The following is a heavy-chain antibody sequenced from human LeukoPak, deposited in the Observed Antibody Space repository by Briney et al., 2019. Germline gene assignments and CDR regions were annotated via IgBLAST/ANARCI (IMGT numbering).Heavy chain of an antibody. Sequence: PGGSLRLSCAASGFTFSDYYMSWIRQAPGKGLEWVSYISSSGSTIYYADSVKGRFTISRDNAKNSLYLQMNSLRAEDTAVYYCARELEEDPYAIAAAGSRIQHWGQGTLVTVSS. CDR2: ISSSGSTI. J-gene: IGHJ1*01. D-gene: IGHD6-13*01. CDR3: ARELEEDPYAIAAAGSRIQH. CDR1: GFTFSDYY. V-gene: IGHV3-11*01.